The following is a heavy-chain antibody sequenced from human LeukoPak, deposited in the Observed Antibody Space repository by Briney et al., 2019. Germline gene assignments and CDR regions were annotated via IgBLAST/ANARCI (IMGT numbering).Heavy chain of an antibody. CDR2: INHSGST. V-gene: IGHV4-34*01. J-gene: IGHJ5*02. Sequence: PSETLSLTCAVYGGSFSGFHWSWIRQPPGKGLEWIGEINHSGSTKYNPSLKSRVTISVDTSKNQFSLKLSSVTAADTAVYYFGRVPCASGSSWFDPWGQGTLVAVSP. CDR3: GRVPCASGSSWFDP. D-gene: IGHD3-10*01. CDR1: GGSFSGFH.